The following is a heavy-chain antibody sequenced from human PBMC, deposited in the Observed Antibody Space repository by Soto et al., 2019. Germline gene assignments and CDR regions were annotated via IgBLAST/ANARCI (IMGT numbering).Heavy chain of an antibody. CDR1: GSDITTYY. V-gene: IGHV4-59*01. D-gene: IGHD2-15*01. CDR3: ARCPIVHNWFDP. CDR2: IYDTGST. J-gene: IGHJ5*02. Sequence: SETLSLTCTVSGSDITTYYWSWLRQSPGKGLEWIGHIYDTGSTTYNPSLKSRVTISVDTSNKQFSLRLTSVTAADTAVYYCARCPIVHNWFDPWGQGTLVTVSS.